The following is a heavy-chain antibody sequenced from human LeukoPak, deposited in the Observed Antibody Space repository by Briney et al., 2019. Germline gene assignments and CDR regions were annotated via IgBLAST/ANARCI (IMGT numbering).Heavy chain of an antibody. J-gene: IGHJ6*03. V-gene: IGHV3-9*01. CDR2: IGWNSDSI. D-gene: IGHD6-19*01. CDR3: AKVVAGSYYYYMDV. CDR1: AFTFDDYT. Sequence: GGSLRLSCAASAFTFDDYTMHWVRQAPGKGLEWFSGIGWNSDSIVYADYVKCRFTISRDNAKNSLYLQMNSLRAEDTALYYCAKVVAGSYYYYMDVWGKGTTVTISS.